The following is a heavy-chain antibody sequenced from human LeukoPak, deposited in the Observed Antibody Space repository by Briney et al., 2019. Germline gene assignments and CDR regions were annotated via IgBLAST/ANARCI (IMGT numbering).Heavy chain of an antibody. CDR1: GGSMSSYY. CDR3: ARSVGGWYYFDY. D-gene: IGHD6-19*01. Sequence: SEALSLTCTVSGGSMSSYYWSWIRQPPGKGLEWIGYIYYSRSNNYNPSLKSRVTISVDTSKNQFSLKLSSVTAADTAVYYCARSVGGWYYFDYWGQGTLVTVSS. J-gene: IGHJ4*02. CDR2: IYYSRSN. V-gene: IGHV4-59*01.